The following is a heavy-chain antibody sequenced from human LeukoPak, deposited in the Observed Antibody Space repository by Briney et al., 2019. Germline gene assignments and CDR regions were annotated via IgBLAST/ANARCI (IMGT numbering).Heavy chain of an antibody. V-gene: IGHV1-2*02. Sequence: ASVKVSCKASGYTFTGYYMHWVRQAPGQGLEGMGWINPNSGGTNYAQKFQGRVTMTRDTSISTAYMELSRLRSDDTAVYYCARDTSEYYYDSSGEGFDYWGQGTLVTVSS. D-gene: IGHD3-22*01. CDR3: ARDTSEYYYDSSGEGFDY. J-gene: IGHJ4*02. CDR2: INPNSGGT. CDR1: GYTFTGYY.